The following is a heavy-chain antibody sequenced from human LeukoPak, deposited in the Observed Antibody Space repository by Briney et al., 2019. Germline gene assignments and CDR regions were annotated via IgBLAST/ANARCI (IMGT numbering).Heavy chain of an antibody. CDR3: ARGVFAGFGESPHY. J-gene: IGHJ4*02. D-gene: IGHD3-10*01. Sequence: SVKVSCKASGGTFSSYAISWVRQAPGQGLEWMGRIIPILGIANYAQKFQGRVTITADKSTSTAYMELSSLRSEDTAVYYCARGVFAGFGESPHYWGQGTLVTVSS. CDR1: GGTFSSYA. CDR2: IIPILGIA. V-gene: IGHV1-69*04.